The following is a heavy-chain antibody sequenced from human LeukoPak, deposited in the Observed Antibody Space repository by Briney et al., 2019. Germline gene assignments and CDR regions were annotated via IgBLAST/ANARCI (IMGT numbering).Heavy chain of an antibody. CDR2: MNPNSGNT. D-gene: IGHD4-17*01. CDR3: ARSESNYGDYPNWFDP. CDR1: GYTFTSYD. Sequence: ASVKVSCKASGYTFTSYDINWVRQATGQGLEWMGWMNPNSGNTGYAQKFQGRVTMTRNTSIGTAYMELSSLRSEDTAVYYCARSESNYGDYPNWFDPWGQGTLVTVSS. J-gene: IGHJ5*02. V-gene: IGHV1-8*01.